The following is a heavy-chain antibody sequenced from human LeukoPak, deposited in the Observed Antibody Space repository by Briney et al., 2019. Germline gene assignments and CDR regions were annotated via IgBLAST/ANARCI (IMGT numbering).Heavy chain of an antibody. D-gene: IGHD3-3*01. Sequence: GGSLRLSCAASGFTFSSYSMNWVRQAPGKGLEWVSYISSSSSTIYYADSVKGRFTISRDNSKNTLYLQMNSLRAEDTAVYYCAKTYYDFWSGYLHYYYYGMDVWGQGTTVTVSS. CDR3: AKTYYDFWSGYLHYYYYGMDV. J-gene: IGHJ6*02. CDR1: GFTFSSYS. CDR2: ISSSSSTI. V-gene: IGHV3-48*01.